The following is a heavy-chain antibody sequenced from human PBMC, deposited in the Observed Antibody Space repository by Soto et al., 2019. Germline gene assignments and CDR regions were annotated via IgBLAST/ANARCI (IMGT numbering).Heavy chain of an antibody. Sequence: QVQLVQSGAEVKKPGSSVKVSCKASGGTFSSYAISWVRQAPGQGLEWMGRIIPIFGTANYAQKFQGRVTITADESTSTAYMELSSLRSEDTAAYYCARGGSEADSSGEYYFDYWGQGTLVTVSS. V-gene: IGHV1-69*18. CDR1: GGTFSSYA. CDR2: IIPIFGTA. D-gene: IGHD3-22*01. J-gene: IGHJ4*02. CDR3: ARGGSEADSSGEYYFDY.